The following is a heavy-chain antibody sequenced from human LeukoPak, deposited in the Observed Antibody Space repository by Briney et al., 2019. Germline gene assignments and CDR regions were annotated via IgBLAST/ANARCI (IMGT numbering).Heavy chain of an antibody. Sequence: GESLKISCKGSGYSFTSYWIGWVRQMPGKGLEWMGIIYPGDSDTRYSPSFQGQVTISADKSISTAYLQWSSLKASDTAMYYCAKTHYSSGYYADFGYWGQGTLVTVSS. V-gene: IGHV5-51*01. CDR3: AKTHYSSGYYADFGY. CDR1: GYSFTSYW. D-gene: IGHD3-22*01. J-gene: IGHJ4*02. CDR2: IYPGDSDT.